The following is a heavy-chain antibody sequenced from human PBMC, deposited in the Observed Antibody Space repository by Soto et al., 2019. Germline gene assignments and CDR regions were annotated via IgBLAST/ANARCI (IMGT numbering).Heavy chain of an antibody. CDR2: ISAYNGNT. D-gene: IGHD1-26*01. J-gene: IGHJ4*02. V-gene: IGHV1-18*01. Sequence: QVQLVQSGAEVKKPGASVKVSCKASGYTFTSYGISWVRQAPGQGLEWMGWISAYNGNTNYAQKLQGRVTMTTDTPXXTANMELRSQRSDDTAVYYCARDGWGWELHALLDYWGQGTLVTVSS. CDR1: GYTFTSYG. CDR3: ARDGWGWELHALLDY.